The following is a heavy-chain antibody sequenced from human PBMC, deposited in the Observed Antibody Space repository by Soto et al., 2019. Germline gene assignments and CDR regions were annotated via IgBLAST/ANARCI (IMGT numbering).Heavy chain of an antibody. CDR3: AKHLRMIVVVRPFDY. D-gene: IGHD3-22*01. CDR2: ISYDGSNK. V-gene: IGHV3-30*18. Sequence: QVQLVESGGGVVQPGRSLRLSCAASGFTFSSYVMHWVPQAPRKGLEWVAVISYDGSNKYYADSVKGRFTISRDNSKNTLYLQMNSLRAEDTAVYYCAKHLRMIVVVRPFDYWCQGTPVSVSS. J-gene: IGHJ4*02. CDR1: GFTFSSYV.